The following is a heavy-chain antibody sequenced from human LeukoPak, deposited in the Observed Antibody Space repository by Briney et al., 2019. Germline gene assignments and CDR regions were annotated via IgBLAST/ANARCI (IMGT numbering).Heavy chain of an antibody. J-gene: IGHJ4*02. D-gene: IGHD1-26*01. V-gene: IGHV1-8*01. Sequence: GASVKVSCKASGYTFTSYDINWARQATGQGLEWMGWMNPNSGNTGYAQKFQGRVTMTRNTSISTAYMELSSLRSEDTAVYYCARGGGIVGATKADYWGQGTLVTVSS. CDR3: ARGGGIVGATKADY. CDR1: GYTFTSYD. CDR2: MNPNSGNT.